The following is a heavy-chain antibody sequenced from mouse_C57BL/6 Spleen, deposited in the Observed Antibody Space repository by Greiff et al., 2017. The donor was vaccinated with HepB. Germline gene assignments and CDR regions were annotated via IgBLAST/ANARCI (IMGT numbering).Heavy chain of an antibody. J-gene: IGHJ2*01. Sequence: LVKPGASVKLSCQASGYTFTEYTIHWVKQRSGQGLEWIGWFYPGSGSIKYNEKFKDKATLTADKSSSTVYMELSRLTSEDSAVYFCARHEDPLFITTVGYYFDYWGQGTTLTVSS. CDR3: ARHEDPLFITTVGYYFDY. V-gene: IGHV1-62-2*01. CDR2: FYPGSGSI. D-gene: IGHD1-1*01. CDR1: GYTFTEYT.